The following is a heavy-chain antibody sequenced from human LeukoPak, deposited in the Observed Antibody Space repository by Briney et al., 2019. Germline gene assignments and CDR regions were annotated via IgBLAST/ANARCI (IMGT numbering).Heavy chain of an antibody. J-gene: IGHJ2*01. CDR1: GFTFDEHG. CDR3: AGGDRNGWYFDL. V-gene: IGHV3-20*04. CDR2: INWNGGST. D-gene: IGHD2-15*01. Sequence: GGSLRISCAGSGFTFDEHGMSWVRQTPGKGLEWVSGINWNGGSTGYGDSVKGRFTISRDNAKKSLFLQMNSLRAEDTALYYCAGGDRNGWYFDLWGRGTLVTVSS.